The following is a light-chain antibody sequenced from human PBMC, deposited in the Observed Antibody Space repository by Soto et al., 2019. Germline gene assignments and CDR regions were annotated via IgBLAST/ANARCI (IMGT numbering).Light chain of an antibody. CDR2: DVS. CDR1: SSDVGGYNY. V-gene: IGLV2-14*01. J-gene: IGLJ3*02. Sequence: QSALTQPASVSGSPGQSITISCTGTSSDVGGYNYVSWYQQHPGKAPKLMIYDVSDRPSGVSDRFSGSKSDNTASLTISGLQAEDEADYYCNSYTTSGTWVFGGGTKVTVL. CDR3: NSYTTSGTWV.